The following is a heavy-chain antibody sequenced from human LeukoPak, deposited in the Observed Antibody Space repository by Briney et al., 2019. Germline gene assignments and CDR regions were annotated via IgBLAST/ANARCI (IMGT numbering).Heavy chain of an antibody. Sequence: EGSLRLSCAASGFTFSSYGMHWVRQAPGKGLEWVAVISYDGSNKYYADSVKGRFTISRDNSKNTLYLQMNSLRAEDTAVYYCAKDLDYGDYAKEYYYGMDVWGQGTTVTVSS. CDR1: GFTFSSYG. V-gene: IGHV3-30*18. D-gene: IGHD4-17*01. CDR3: AKDLDYGDYAKEYYYGMDV. J-gene: IGHJ6*02. CDR2: ISYDGSNK.